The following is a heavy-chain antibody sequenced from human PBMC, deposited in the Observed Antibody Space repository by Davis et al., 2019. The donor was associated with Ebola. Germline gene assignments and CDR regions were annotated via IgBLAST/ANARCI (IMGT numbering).Heavy chain of an antibody. CDR2: ISGSGGST. CDR3: ARGPGYSYGLRY. CDR1: GFTFSSYA. D-gene: IGHD5-18*01. V-gene: IGHV3-23*01. J-gene: IGHJ4*02. Sequence: GESLKISCAASGFTFSSYAMSWVRQAPGKGLEWVSAISGSGGSTYYADSVKGRFTISRDNSKNTLYLQMNSLRAEDTAVYYCARGPGYSYGLRYWGQGTLVTVSS.